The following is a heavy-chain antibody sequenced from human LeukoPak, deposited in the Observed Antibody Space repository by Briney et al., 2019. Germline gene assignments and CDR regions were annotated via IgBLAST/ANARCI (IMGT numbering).Heavy chain of an antibody. J-gene: IGHJ4*02. Sequence: SVTVSCKASGGTFSSYAISWVRQAPGQGLEWMGGIIPIFGTANYAQKFQGRVTITTDESTSTAYMELSSLRSEDTAVYYCARGKTYYYDSSGYFPFDYWAREPWSPSPQ. V-gene: IGHV1-69*05. D-gene: IGHD3-22*01. CDR3: ARGKTYYYDSSGYFPFDY. CDR2: IIPIFGTA. CDR1: GGTFSSYA.